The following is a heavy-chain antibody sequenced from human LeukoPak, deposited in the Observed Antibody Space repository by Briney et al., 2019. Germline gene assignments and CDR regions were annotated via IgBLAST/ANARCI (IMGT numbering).Heavy chain of an antibody. CDR2: IYYSGST. CDR3: ARSSDYGGNYPYFDY. J-gene: IGHJ4*02. Sequence: SETLSLTCTVSGGSISSGGYYWSWIRQHPGKGLEWIGYIYYSGSTYYNPSLKSRVTISVDTSKNQFSLKLSSVTAADTAVYYCARSSDYGGNYPYFDYWGQGTLVTVSS. CDR1: GGSISSGGYY. D-gene: IGHD4-23*01. V-gene: IGHV4-31*03.